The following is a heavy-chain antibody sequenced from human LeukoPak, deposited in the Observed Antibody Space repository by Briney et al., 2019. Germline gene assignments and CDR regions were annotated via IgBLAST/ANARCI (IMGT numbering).Heavy chain of an antibody. D-gene: IGHD2-2*01. CDR1: GFTFSSYW. J-gene: IGHJ4*02. CDR2: IKQDGRNK. V-gene: IGHV3-7*03. CDR3: ARSIVVPAAFDS. Sequence: QSGGSLRLSCAASGFTFSSYWMSWVRQAPGKGLEWVAYIKQDGRNKYYADSVKGRFTISRDNAKTSLYLQMNSLRGEDTAVYYCARSIVVPAAFDSWGERTLVTVSS.